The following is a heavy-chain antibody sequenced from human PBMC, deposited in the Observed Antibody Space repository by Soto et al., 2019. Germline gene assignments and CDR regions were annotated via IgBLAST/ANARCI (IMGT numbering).Heavy chain of an antibody. CDR3: ARGAGDCSSTSCYKRWYYYYYMDV. V-gene: IGHV1-18*01. D-gene: IGHD2-2*02. CDR2: LSVYDGNT. CDR1: GYTFTSYG. J-gene: IGHJ6*03. Sequence: QVQLVQSGAEVQKPGASVKVSCKTSGYTFTSYGIIWVRQAPGQGLAGMGWLSVYDGNTNFAQKFQGRVTMTTDTSTRTVYMEVRSLRSDDTAVYYCARGAGDCSSTSCYKRWYYYYYMDVWGRGTTVTVSS.